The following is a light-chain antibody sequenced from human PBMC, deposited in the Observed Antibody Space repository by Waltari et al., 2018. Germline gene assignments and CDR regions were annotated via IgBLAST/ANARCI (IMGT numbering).Light chain of an antibody. CDR1: SLRTIY. V-gene: IGLV3-19*01. J-gene: IGLJ2*01. CDR3: HSRDSSGNVL. Sequence: SSELTQDPAVSVALGQTVRITCQGASLRTIYVSWFHQKPGQAPALVIYGKNNRPSGIPYRFSASSSGSTASLTIIGAQAEDEADYYCHSRDSSGNVLIGGGTKLTVV. CDR2: GKN.